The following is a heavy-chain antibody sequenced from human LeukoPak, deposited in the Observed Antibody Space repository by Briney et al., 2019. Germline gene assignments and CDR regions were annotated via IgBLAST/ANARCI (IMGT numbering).Heavy chain of an antibody. V-gene: IGHV3-23*01. CDR1: GFTFTDYA. Sequence: GGSLRLSCVASGFTFTDYAMTWVRQPSGRRLEWVSTITTTVGDTHYADSVKGRFTVSRDDSEGTLFLQMNSLRAEDTGVYYCAKRPYGSGGGHFDHWGQGTLAIVSS. J-gene: IGHJ4*02. D-gene: IGHD3-10*01. CDR2: ITTTVGDT. CDR3: AKRPYGSGGGHFDH.